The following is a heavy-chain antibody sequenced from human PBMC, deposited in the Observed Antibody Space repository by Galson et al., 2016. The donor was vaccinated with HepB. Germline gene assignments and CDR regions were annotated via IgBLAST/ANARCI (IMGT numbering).Heavy chain of an antibody. J-gene: IGHJ6*04. CDR2: INSSNSTI. D-gene: IGHD7-27*01. CDR3: ARDHLPTNWDHVPRGRAGLDV. V-gene: IGHV3-48*02. Sequence: SLRLSCAASGFIFSRYNMNWVRRAPGKGLEWVPYINSSNSTIYYGDSVKGRFTISRDNAKNSLFLQMNSLRDEDTAVYYCARDHLPTNWDHVPRGRAGLDVWGKGTTVTVSS. CDR1: GFIFSRYN.